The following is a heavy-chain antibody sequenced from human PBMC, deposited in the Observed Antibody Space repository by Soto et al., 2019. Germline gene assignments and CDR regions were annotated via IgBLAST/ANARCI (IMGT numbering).Heavy chain of an antibody. J-gene: IGHJ4*02. CDR2: VYYSGTS. V-gene: IGHV4-39*01. Sequence: QVQLQASGPGLVKPSETLSLTCAVFGGPIRTTSFYWGWFRQPPGKAPEWIGSVYYSGTSYKNPSLESRVTMSVDTSKNQFSLKLSSVTAADTAVYYCARKEISVTMPFDSWGQGTLVTASS. CDR1: GGPIRTTSFY. CDR3: ARKEISVTMPFDS. D-gene: IGHD4-17*01.